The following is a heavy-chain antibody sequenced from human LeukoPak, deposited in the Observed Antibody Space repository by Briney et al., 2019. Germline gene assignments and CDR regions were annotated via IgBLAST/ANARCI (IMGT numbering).Heavy chain of an antibody. D-gene: IGHD4-17*01. CDR3: AKGGADYGDYSACVDY. V-gene: IGHV3-30*02. CDR2: IRYDRSNK. Sequence: PGGSLRLSCAASGFTFSSYGMHWVRQAPGKGLEWVAFIRYDRSNKYYADSVKGRFTISRDNSKNTLYLQMNSLRAEDTAVYYCAKGGADYGDYSACVDYWGQGTLVTVSS. CDR1: GFTFSSYG. J-gene: IGHJ4*02.